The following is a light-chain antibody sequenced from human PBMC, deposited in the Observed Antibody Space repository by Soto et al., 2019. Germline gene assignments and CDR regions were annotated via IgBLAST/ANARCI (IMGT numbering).Light chain of an antibody. CDR2: GAS. CDR1: QSVNSR. J-gene: IGKJ5*01. CDR3: QLYFTSPIT. V-gene: IGKV3-20*01. Sequence: GLKLSPGALALTPGERATLSCRASQSVNSRLAWYQHKPGQAPRLLIPGASNRASGIPARFSAWGSGTDFTLTISRVDPADFAFYYCQLYFTSPITFCQRTRLAV.